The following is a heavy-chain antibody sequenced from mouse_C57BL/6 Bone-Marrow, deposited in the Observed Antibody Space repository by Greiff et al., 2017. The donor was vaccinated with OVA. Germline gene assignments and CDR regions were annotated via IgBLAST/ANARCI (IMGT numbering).Heavy chain of an antibody. Sequence: VQLQQSGAELVKPGASVKMSCKASGYTFTSYWITWVKQRPGQGLEWIGDIYPGSGSTNYNEKFKSKATLTVDTSSSTAYMQLSSLTSEDSAVYYCAREGGYGSPDYYAMDYWGQGTSVTVSS. CDR2: IYPGSGST. CDR3: AREGGYGSPDYYAMDY. CDR1: GYTFTSYW. V-gene: IGHV1-55*01. D-gene: IGHD1-1*01. J-gene: IGHJ4*01.